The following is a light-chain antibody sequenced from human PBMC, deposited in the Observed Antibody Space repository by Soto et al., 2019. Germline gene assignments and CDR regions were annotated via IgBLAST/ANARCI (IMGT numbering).Light chain of an antibody. V-gene: IGLV2-11*01. CDR1: SSDVGSYNY. CDR2: EVT. J-gene: IGLJ1*01. CDR3: CSYAGSYTYV. Sequence: QSVLTQPRSVSGSPGQSVTISCTGTSSDVGSYNYVSWYQHHPGKAPKLMIYEVTKRPSGVPDRFSGSKSGDTASLTISGLQADDEADYYCCSYAGSYTYVFGSGTKGTVL.